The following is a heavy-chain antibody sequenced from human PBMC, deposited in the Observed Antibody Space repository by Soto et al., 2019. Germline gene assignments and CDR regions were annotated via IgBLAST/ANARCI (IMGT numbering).Heavy chain of an antibody. CDR2: IYWVDDK. Sequence: QITLKESGPPLVKPTQTLTLTCTFSGFSLSTSGVGVGWIRQPPGKALEWLALIYWVDDKRYSPSLKSRRTTTKDTSNNPVVLTMTNMDTVDTATYYCAHYFYGVTDYWGQGTLVTVSS. V-gene: IGHV2-5*02. CDR3: AHYFYGVTDY. J-gene: IGHJ4*02. CDR1: GFSLSTSGVG. D-gene: IGHD3-10*01.